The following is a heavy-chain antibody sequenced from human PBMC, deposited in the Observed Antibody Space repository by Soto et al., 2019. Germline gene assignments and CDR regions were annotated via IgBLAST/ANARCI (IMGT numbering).Heavy chain of an antibody. CDR1: GGTFSSYA. V-gene: IGHV1-69*12. CDR2: IIPIFGTA. CDR3: ARDLGTDGSGGSRYTDWFDR. J-gene: IGHJ5*02. D-gene: IGHD2-15*01. Sequence: QVQLVQSGAEVKKPGSSVKVSCKASGGTFSSYAISWVRQAPGQGLEWMGGIIPIFGTANYAQKFQGRVRITADESTSTAYMELSSLRSEDTAVYYCARDLGTDGSGGSRYTDWFDRWGRGTLMTVYS.